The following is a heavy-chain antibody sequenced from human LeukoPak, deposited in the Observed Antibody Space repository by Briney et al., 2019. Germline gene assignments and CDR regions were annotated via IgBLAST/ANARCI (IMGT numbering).Heavy chain of an antibody. V-gene: IGHV3-64*01. CDR1: GFTFSSYA. CDR2: ISSNGGST. J-gene: IGHJ4*02. D-gene: IGHD3-16*01. CDR3: ANEIRPNDY. Sequence: GGSLRLSCAASGFTFSSYAMHWVRQAPGKGLEYVSAISSNGGSTYYANSVKGRFTISRDNSKNTLYLQMTSLRVEDTALYYCANEIRPNDYWGQGTLVSVSS.